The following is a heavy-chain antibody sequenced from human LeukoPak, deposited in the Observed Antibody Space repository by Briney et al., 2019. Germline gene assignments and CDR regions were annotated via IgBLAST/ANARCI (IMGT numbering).Heavy chain of an antibody. CDR2: IYYSGST. D-gene: IGHD2-15*01. CDR1: GGSIDTYY. J-gene: IGHJ6*02. Sequence: SETLSLTCTVSGGSIDTYYWSWIRQPPGKGLEWIGYIYYSGSTNYNPSVKSRATISVHTSKNQFSLQLTSVTAADTAVYYCTRHGGGSAYHYYGLDVWGHGTTVTVSS. V-gene: IGHV4-59*08. CDR3: TRHGGGSAYHYYGLDV.